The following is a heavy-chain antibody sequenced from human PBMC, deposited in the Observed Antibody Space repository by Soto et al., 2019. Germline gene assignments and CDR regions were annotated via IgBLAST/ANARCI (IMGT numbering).Heavy chain of an antibody. CDR2: IYYSGST. V-gene: IGHV4-59*08. CDR3: ARLGDTGLDY. J-gene: IGHJ4*02. D-gene: IGHD5-18*01. Sequence: PSETLSLTCTVSGGSISSYYWSWIRQPPGKGLEWIGYIYYSGSTNYNPSLKSRVTISVDTSKNQFSLKLSSVTAADTAVYYCARLGDTGLDYWGQGTLVTVSS. CDR1: GGSISSYY.